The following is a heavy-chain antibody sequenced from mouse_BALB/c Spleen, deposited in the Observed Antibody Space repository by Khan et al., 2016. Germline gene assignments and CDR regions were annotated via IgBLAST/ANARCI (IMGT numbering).Heavy chain of an antibody. CDR2: ISYSGST. Sequence: EVQLQESGPGLVKPSQSLSLTCTVTGYSITSDYAWNWIRQFPGNKLEWMGYISYSGSTSYTPSLKSRISITRDTSKNQFFLQLNSVTTEDTATXCCARVGRRYAMDCWGQGTSVTVSS. J-gene: IGHJ4*01. V-gene: IGHV3-2*02. CDR3: ARVGRRYAMDC. D-gene: IGHD4-1*01. CDR1: GYSITSDYA.